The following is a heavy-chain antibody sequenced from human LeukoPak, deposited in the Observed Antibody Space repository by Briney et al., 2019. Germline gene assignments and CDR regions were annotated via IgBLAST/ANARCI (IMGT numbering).Heavy chain of an antibody. V-gene: IGHV3-49*04. CDR3: TRDRLPYTADFDY. CDR2: IRSKAYGGTT. Sequence: GGSLRLSCTASGFTFGDYAMSWVRQAPGKGLEWVGFIRSKAYGGTTEYAASVKGRFTISRDDSKSIAYLQMNSLKTEDTAVYYCTRDRLPYTADFDYWGQGTLVTVSS. J-gene: IGHJ4*02. CDR1: GFTFGDYA. D-gene: IGHD5-18*01.